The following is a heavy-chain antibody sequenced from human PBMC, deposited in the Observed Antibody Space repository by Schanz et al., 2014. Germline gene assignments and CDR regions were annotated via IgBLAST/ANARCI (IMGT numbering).Heavy chain of an antibody. CDR3: TTVDCSSPSCPP. CDR1: GFTFNYVW. J-gene: IGHJ5*02. CDR2: IRSKADGGTT. D-gene: IGHD2-2*01. V-gene: IGHV3-15*01. Sequence: DVQVVESGGGLVQPGRSLRLSCVASGFTFNYVWMSWVRQAPGKGLEWVGRIRSKADGGTTDYAAPVKGRFTISRDDSKNTLFLQINSLKTEDTAVYYCTTVDCSSPSCPPWGQGTLVTVSS.